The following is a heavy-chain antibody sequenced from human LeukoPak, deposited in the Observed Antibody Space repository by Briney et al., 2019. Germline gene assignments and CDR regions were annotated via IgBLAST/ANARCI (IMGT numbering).Heavy chain of an antibody. CDR3: AREDDWNYEAY. V-gene: IGHV3-30-3*01. D-gene: IGHD1-7*01. J-gene: IGHJ4*02. CDR1: GFTVSSYA. CDR2: ILSDGSNK. Sequence: GRSLRLSCAASGFTVSSYAMHWVRQVPGEGLGWVAVILSDGSNKYYADSVKGRFTISRDISKNTVYLQMNSPRAEDTAIYYCAREDDWNYEAYWGQGTLVTVPS.